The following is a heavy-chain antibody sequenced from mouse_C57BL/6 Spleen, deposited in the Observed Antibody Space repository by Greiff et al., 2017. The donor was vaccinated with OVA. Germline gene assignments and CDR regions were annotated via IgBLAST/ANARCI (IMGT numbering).Heavy chain of an antibody. Sequence: QVQLQQPGAELVKPGASVKLSCKASGYTFTSYWMQWVKQRPGQGLEWIGEIDPSDSYTNYNQKFKGKATLTVDTSSSTAYMQLSSLTSEDSAVYYCARRWGDSTTSWFAYWGQGTLVTVSA. D-gene: IGHD2-1*01. CDR2: IDPSDSYT. CDR3: ARRWGDSTTSWFAY. J-gene: IGHJ3*01. V-gene: IGHV1-50*01. CDR1: GYTFTSYW.